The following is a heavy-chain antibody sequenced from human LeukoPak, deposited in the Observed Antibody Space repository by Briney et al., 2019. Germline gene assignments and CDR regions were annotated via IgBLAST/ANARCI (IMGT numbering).Heavy chain of an antibody. V-gene: IGHV4-61*10. J-gene: IGHJ4*02. CDR2: IYNGGST. Sequence: PSETLSLTCTVSGDSISSGSYYWTWIRQPAGKGLEWIGRIYNGGSTNYNPSLKSRVTISVDTSKNQFSLKLSSVTAADTAVYYCAREKPMIARGGFDYWGQGTLVTVSS. CDR1: GDSISSGSYY. D-gene: IGHD3-22*01. CDR3: AREKPMIARGGFDY.